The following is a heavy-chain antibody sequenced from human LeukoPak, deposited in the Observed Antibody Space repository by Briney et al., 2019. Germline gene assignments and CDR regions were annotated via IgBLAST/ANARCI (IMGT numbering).Heavy chain of an antibody. Sequence: SETLSLTCTVSGGSISSYYWSWIRQPPGKGLEWIGYIYYSGSTNYNPSLKSRVTISVDTSKNQFSLKLTSVTAADTAVYYCARAPGWSTAARPFDRWGQGTLVTVSS. J-gene: IGHJ4*02. D-gene: IGHD1-1*01. CDR3: ARAPGWSTAARPFDR. CDR2: IYYSGST. V-gene: IGHV4-59*12. CDR1: GGSISSYY.